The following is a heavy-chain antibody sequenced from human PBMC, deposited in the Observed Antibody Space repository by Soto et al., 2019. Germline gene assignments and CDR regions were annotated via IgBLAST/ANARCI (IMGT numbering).Heavy chain of an antibody. CDR1: GGTFSSYA. J-gene: IGHJ5*02. D-gene: IGHD2-2*01. Sequence: ASGKVSCEASGGTFSSYAISWVPQAPGQGLEWMGGVIPIFGKATYAQKFQGRVTITADESTSTAYMELSSLRSEDTAVYYCARGGGVCSSTSCYTRGIWFDPWGQGTLVTVSS. CDR2: VIPIFGKA. V-gene: IGHV1-69*13. CDR3: ARGGGVCSSTSCYTRGIWFDP.